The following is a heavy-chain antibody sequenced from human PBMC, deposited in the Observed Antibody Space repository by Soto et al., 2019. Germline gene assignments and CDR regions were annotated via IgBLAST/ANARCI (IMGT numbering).Heavy chain of an antibody. CDR2: IYYSGNT. D-gene: IGHD3-22*01. V-gene: IGHV4-59*01. Sequence: PSETLSLTCTVSGASISSFYWSWIRQPPGKGLEWIGYIYYSGNTNYNPSLKSRVAMSVDTSKNQFSLNLSSVTAADTAVYYCARQGYYYENSGYLDFWGQGTLVTVSS. J-gene: IGHJ4*02. CDR1: GASISSFY. CDR3: ARQGYYYENSGYLDF.